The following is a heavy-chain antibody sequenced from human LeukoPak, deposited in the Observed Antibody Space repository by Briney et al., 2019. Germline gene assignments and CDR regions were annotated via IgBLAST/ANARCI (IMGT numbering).Heavy chain of an antibody. V-gene: IGHV1-2*02. CDR3: ARVVGYSYGRQRNLDY. J-gene: IGHJ4*02. CDR2: INPNSGGT. D-gene: IGHD5-18*01. CDR1: GYTFTGYY. Sequence: GASVKVSCKASGYTFTGYYMHWVRQAPGQGLEWMGWINPNSGGTNYAQKFQGRVTMTSDTSARTAYMELNRLTSDDTAVYYCARVVGYSYGRQRNLDYWGQGTLVTVSS.